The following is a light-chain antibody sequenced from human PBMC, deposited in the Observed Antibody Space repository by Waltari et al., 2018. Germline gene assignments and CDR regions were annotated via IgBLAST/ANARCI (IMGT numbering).Light chain of an antibody. V-gene: IGLV10-54*01. CDR3: SAWDSSLSAWV. J-gene: IGLJ3*02. Sequence: QAGLTQPPSVSKDLRQTATLTCTGNSNNFGNRGAAWLQQHQGHPPKLLFYRNNTRPSGIPERLSASRSGNTASLTITGLQPEDEATYYCSAWDSSLSAWVFGGGTKLTVL. CDR1: SNNFGNRG. CDR2: RNN.